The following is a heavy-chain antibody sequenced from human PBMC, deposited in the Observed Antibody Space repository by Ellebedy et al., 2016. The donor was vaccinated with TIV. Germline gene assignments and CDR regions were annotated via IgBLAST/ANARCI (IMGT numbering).Heavy chain of an antibody. V-gene: IGHV1-69*02. CDR2: IIPITDMP. CDR1: GGTFSSYT. D-gene: IGHD6-19*01. Sequence: SVTVSCXASGGTFSSYTISWVRQAPGQGPEWMGKIIPITDMPNYAQKFQGRVTITADKSTSTAYMELISLRSEDTAVYYCARVNQWQGFDAWGQGTLVTVSS. CDR3: ARVNQWQGFDA. J-gene: IGHJ5*02.